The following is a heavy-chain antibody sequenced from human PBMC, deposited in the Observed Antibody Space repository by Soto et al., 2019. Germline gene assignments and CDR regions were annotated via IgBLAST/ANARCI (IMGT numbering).Heavy chain of an antibody. CDR2: NYYSGIT. CDR1: GGSISSGGYY. V-gene: IGHV4-31*03. D-gene: IGHD6-6*01. CDR3: ARGSSIAGLYYGMDV. Sequence: SETLSLTCTVSGGSISSGGYYWTWIRQHPGKGLEWIGYNYYSGITYYNPSLKSRVTISLDTSKNQFSLKLSSVTAADTAVYYCARGSSIAGLYYGMDVWGQGSTVTVS. J-gene: IGHJ6*02.